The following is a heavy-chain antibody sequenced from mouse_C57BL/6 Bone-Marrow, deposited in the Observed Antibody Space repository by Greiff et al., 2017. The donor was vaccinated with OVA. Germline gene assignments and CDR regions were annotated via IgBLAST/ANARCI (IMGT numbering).Heavy chain of an antibody. D-gene: IGHD1-1*01. J-gene: IGHJ3*01. Sequence: QVQLQQSGAELARPGASVKLSCKASGYTFTSYGISWVKQRTGQGLEWIGEIYPRSGNTYYNEQFKGKATLTADKSYSTAYMGLSLLTAEDSAVYFCARLELAYYYGSSPFSYWGQGTLVTVSA. CDR1: GYTFTSYG. V-gene: IGHV1-81*01. CDR3: ARLELAYYYGSSPFSY. CDR2: IYPRSGNT.